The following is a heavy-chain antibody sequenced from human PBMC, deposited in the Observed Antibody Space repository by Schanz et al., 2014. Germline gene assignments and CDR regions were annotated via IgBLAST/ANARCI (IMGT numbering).Heavy chain of an antibody. CDR2: TSHDGSFT. V-gene: IGHV3-74*01. CDR1: GFTFSSSW. J-gene: IGHJ3*02. CDR3: AKDPHRDYGGKPQTFDI. Sequence: VQLVESGGGVVQPGGSLRLSCAASGFTFSSSWMHWVRQAPGKGLVWVSRTSHDGSFTTFADSVKGRFTISRDNARNTLYLQMNSLRAEDTAVYYCAKDPHRDYGGKPQTFDIWGQGTMVTVSS. D-gene: IGHD4-17*01.